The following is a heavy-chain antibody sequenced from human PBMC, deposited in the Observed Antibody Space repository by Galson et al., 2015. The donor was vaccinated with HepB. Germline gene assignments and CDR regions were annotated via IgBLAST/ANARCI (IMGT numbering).Heavy chain of an antibody. CDR2: ISSSRSYI. D-gene: IGHD5-12*01. J-gene: IGHJ4*02. Sequence: LRLSCAASGFPFSDFTMNWVRQAPGKGLEWISLISSSRSYIYYADSVRGRFTISRDNAKNSLYLLMNNLRAEDTAVYYCARDSLGGFGAHDYWGQGSLVTVSS. CDR3: ARDSLGGFGAHDY. V-gene: IGHV3-21*01. CDR1: GFPFSDFT.